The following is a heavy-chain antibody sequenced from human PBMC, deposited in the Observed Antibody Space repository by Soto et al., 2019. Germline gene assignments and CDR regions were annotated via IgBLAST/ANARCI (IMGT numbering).Heavy chain of an antibody. Sequence: SGPLSITWAIRGAAFVGTYRMRIVAAKGKGLEWIGEINHSGGTNYNPSLKSRVTISVDTSKNQFSLKLSSVTAADTAVYYCAAYCGGDCSSALNWLDPWGQGSLVTVS. CDR3: AAYCGGDCSSALNWLDP. CDR2: INHSGGT. CDR1: GAAFVGTY. J-gene: IGHJ5*02. D-gene: IGHD2-21*02. V-gene: IGHV4-34*01.